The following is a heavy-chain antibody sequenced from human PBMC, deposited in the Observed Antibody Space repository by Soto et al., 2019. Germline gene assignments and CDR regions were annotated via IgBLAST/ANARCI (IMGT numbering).Heavy chain of an antibody. J-gene: IGHJ6*02. Sequence: GESLKISCMGSGYKVSTWHNFTSYWIAWVRQMPGEGLEWMGIIYPGDSDTRYSPSFQGQVTISADKSISTAYLQWSSLKASDTAMYYCARTAAAGKNYYGVDVWGQGTTVTVSS. CDR1: GYKVSTWHNFTSYW. CDR2: IYPGDSDT. D-gene: IGHD6-13*01. CDR3: ARTAAAGKNYYGVDV. V-gene: IGHV5-51*01.